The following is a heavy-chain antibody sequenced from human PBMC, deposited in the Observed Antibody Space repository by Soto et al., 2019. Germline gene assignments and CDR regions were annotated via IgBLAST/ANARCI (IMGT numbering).Heavy chain of an antibody. CDR1: GFTFSSYE. Sequence: EVQLVESGGGLVQPGGSLRLSCAASGFTFSSYEMNWVRQAPGKGLEWVSYISSSGTTIYYADAVKGRFTISRDNAKNSLDLQMNSRRAEDTAVDYGAAITIFGVVDGMDVWGQGTTVTVSS. V-gene: IGHV3-48*03. CDR2: ISSSGTTI. D-gene: IGHD3-3*01. J-gene: IGHJ6*02. CDR3: AAITIFGVVDGMDV.